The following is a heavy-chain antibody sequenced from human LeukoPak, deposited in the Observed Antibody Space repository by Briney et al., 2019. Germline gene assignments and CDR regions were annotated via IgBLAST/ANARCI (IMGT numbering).Heavy chain of an antibody. J-gene: IGHJ4*02. D-gene: IGHD1-26*01. CDR3: ARLQGSRTATVDF. V-gene: IGHV4-31*11. CDR2: IFYNGAT. Sequence: SQTLSLTCAVSGGSISSGGYYWSWIRQHPGEGLEWIGYIFYNGATDYNPSLKGRVSISLDTSQNHFSLNLYSVTPADTAVYYCARLQGSRTATVDFWGQGTLVTVSA. CDR1: GGSISSGGYY.